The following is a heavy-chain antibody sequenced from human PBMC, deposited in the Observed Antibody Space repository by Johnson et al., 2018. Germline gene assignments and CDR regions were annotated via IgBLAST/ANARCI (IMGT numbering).Heavy chain of an antibody. J-gene: IGHJ3*02. CDR3: AGDQWDITIFGVVMDDAFDI. CDR1: GGSISNYY. V-gene: IGHV4-59*01. Sequence: QVQLQESGPGLVKPSETLSLTCTVSGGSISNYYWSWIRQPPGKGLEWIGYIYYSGSTKYNPSLKSRVTISVDTSKNQFSLRLRSVTAADTAVYYCAGDQWDITIFGVVMDDAFDIWGQGTMVTVSS. D-gene: IGHD3-3*01. CDR2: IYYSGST.